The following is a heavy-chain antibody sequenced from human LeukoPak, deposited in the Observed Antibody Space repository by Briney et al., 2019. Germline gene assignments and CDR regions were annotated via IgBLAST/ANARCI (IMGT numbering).Heavy chain of an antibody. CDR1: GYTFTGYY. CDR3: ARGSVVAANNWFDP. V-gene: IGHV1-2*02. D-gene: IGHD2-15*01. CDR2: INPNSGGT. J-gene: IGHJ5*02. Sequence: ASVKVSCKASGYTFTGYYMHWVRQAPGQGLEWMGWINPNSGGTNYAQKFQGRVTMTRDTSISTAYMELSRLRSDDTAVYYCARGSVVAANNWFDPWGQGTLVTVSS.